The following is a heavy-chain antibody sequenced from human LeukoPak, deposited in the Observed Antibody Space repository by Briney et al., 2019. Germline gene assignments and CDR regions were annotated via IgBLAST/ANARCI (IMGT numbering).Heavy chain of an antibody. J-gene: IGHJ4*02. D-gene: IGHD3-22*01. V-gene: IGHV3-30*04. CDR2: ISYDGSNK. CDR3: AKEEVYYDSSGSIV. CDR1: GFTFSSYA. Sequence: PGGSLRLSCAASGFTFSSYAMHWVRQAPGKGLEWVAVISYDGSNKYYADSVKGRFTISRDNSKNTLYLQMNSLRAEDTAVYYCAKEEVYYDSSGSIVWGQGTLVTVSS.